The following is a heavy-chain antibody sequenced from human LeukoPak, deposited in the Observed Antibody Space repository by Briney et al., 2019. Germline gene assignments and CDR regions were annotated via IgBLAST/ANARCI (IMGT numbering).Heavy chain of an antibody. Sequence: SETLSLTCTVYGGSLSSYYWSWVRQPAGKGLEWIGRIFTSGSTNYNPSLKSRVTMSVETSKNQFSLKLSSVTAADTAVYYCARDHCSSTSCYTFDSDYYYYYYMDVWGRGTTVTVSS. J-gene: IGHJ6*03. CDR1: GGSLSSYY. V-gene: IGHV4-4*07. CDR2: IFTSGST. CDR3: ARDHCSSTSCYTFDSDYYYYYYMDV. D-gene: IGHD2-2*02.